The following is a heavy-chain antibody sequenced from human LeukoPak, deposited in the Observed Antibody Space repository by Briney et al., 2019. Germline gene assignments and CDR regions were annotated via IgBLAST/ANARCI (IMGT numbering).Heavy chain of an antibody. CDR3: ARERDGYNYDYYYYYMDV. J-gene: IGHJ6*03. CDR2: INWNGGST. CDR1: GFTFDDYG. V-gene: IGHV3-20*04. D-gene: IGHD5-24*01. Sequence: GGSLRLSCAASGFTFDDYGMSWVRQAPGKGLEWVSGINWNGGSTGYADSVKGRFTISRDNAKNSLYLQMNSLRAEDTALYYCARERDGYNYDYYYYYMDVWGKGTTVTVSS.